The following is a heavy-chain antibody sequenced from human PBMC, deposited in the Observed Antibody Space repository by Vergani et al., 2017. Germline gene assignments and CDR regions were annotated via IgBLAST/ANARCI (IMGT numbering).Heavy chain of an antibody. CDR1: IDSIRNLY. CDR2: IHYSENT. V-gene: IGHV4-59*11. J-gene: IGHJ5*02. CDR3: ASDTHSGQRADR. Sequence: QVQLQESGPGLVKSSETLSLTCSVSIDSIRNLYCNWIRQPPGKGLEWIGSIHYSENTNYNPSLKTRVTISVDTSKNQFSLTLTSVTAADTAVYYCASDTHSGQRADRWGQGILVTVTS. D-gene: IGHD6-19*01.